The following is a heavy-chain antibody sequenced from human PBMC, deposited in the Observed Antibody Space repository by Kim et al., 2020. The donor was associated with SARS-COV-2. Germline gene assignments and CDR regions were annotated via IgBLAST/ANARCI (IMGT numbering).Heavy chain of an antibody. J-gene: IGHJ4*02. CDR2: ISSNTNYI. V-gene: IGHV3-21*06. CDR1: FSSYR. CDR3: ARDLNIWEDAPSGY. Sequence: FSSYRMDWVRQAPGKGLEWVSAISSNTNYIRYANSVKGRFTISRDHAKNILYLQMNDLSAEDTAVYYCARDLNIWEDAPSGYWGQGTLVTVSS. D-gene: IGHD1-26*01.